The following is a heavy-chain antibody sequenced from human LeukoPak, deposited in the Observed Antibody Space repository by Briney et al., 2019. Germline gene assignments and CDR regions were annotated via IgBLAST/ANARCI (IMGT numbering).Heavy chain of an antibody. Sequence: ASVKVSCKASGYTFTGHYMHWVRQAPGQGLEWMGWINPNSGGTNYAQKFQGRVTMTRDTSISTAYMELSRLRSDDTAVYYCARWGDYCSSTSCSMVLDYWGQGTLVTVSS. V-gene: IGHV1-2*02. J-gene: IGHJ4*02. D-gene: IGHD2-2*01. CDR2: INPNSGGT. CDR1: GYTFTGHY. CDR3: ARWGDYCSSTSCSMVLDY.